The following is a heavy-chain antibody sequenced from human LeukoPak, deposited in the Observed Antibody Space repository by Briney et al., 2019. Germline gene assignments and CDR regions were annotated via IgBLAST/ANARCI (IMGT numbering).Heavy chain of an antibody. V-gene: IGHV1-18*01. CDR1: GYTFTSCG. CDR3: ARRRDYDSSGYYHNWFDP. J-gene: IGHJ5*02. CDR2: ISAYNGNT. D-gene: IGHD3-22*01. Sequence: ASVKVSCKASGYTFTSCGISWVRQAPGQGLEWMGCISAYNGNTNYAQKLQGRVTMTTDTSTSTAYMELRSLRSDDTAVYYCARRRDYDSSGYYHNWFDPWGQGTLVTVSS.